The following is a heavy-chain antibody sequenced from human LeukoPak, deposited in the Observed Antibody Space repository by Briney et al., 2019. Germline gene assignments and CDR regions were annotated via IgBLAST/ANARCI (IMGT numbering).Heavy chain of an antibody. Sequence: SQTLSLTCAISGXSVSSNRSAWNWFRQSPSRGLEWLRRTYYTSKWYNDYAVSVKSRITVNPDTSKNQFSLHLNSVTPEDTAVYYCARQGFRRFDPWGQGTLVTVSS. V-gene: IGHV6-1*01. D-gene: IGHD3-3*01. CDR3: ARQGFRRFDP. CDR1: GXSVSSNRSA. CDR2: TYYTSKWYN. J-gene: IGHJ5*02.